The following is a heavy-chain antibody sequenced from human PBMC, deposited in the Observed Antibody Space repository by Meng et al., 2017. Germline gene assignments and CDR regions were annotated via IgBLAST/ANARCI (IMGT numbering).Heavy chain of an antibody. D-gene: IGHD6-13*01. Sequence: QVQLVESGGGLVKPGGALRLSCAASGSTFSDYYMSWIRQARGKGVEWVSYITSSASTIHYADSVKGRFTISRDNAKNSLYLQMNSLRAEDTAVYYCARVMGSYSSDYWGPGTLVTVSS. J-gene: IGHJ4*02. V-gene: IGHV3-11*01. CDR2: ITSSASTI. CDR3: ARVMGSYSSDY. CDR1: GSTFSDYY.